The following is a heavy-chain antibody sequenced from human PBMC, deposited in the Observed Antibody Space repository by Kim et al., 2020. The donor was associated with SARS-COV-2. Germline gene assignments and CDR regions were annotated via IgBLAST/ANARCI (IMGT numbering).Heavy chain of an antibody. CDR1: GDSVSSNSAA. Sequence: SQTLSLTCAISGDSVSSNSAAWNWIRQSPSRGLEWLGRTYYRSKWYNDYAVSVKSRITINPDTSKNQFSLQLNSVTPEDTAVYYCARTGPLAVARYPLFDYWGQGTLVTVSS. J-gene: IGHJ4*02. D-gene: IGHD6-19*01. CDR2: TYYRSKWYN. CDR3: ARTGPLAVARYPLFDY. V-gene: IGHV6-1*01.